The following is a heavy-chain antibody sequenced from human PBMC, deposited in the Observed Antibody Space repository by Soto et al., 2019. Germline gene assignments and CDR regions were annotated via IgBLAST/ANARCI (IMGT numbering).Heavy chain of an antibody. CDR2: VFPGDSET. CDR1: GYTFTNYW. J-gene: IGHJ4*02. D-gene: IGHD2-15*01. V-gene: IGHV5-51*01. Sequence: ESLKISCQVSGYTFTNYWVAWVRQMPGKGLEWMGIVFPGDSETRYSPSFQGQVTFSADQSTSTAFLTWNSLRASDTAVYYCARRKLHCGGGSCYGPNDLDYWGQGGKVTVSS. CDR3: ARRKLHCGGGSCYGPNDLDY.